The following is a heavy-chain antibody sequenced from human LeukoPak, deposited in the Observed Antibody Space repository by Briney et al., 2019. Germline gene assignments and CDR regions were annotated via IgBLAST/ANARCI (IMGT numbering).Heavy chain of an antibody. V-gene: IGHV3-23*01. CDR3: AKDRLGITMVRGVILASGWFDP. D-gene: IGHD3-10*01. CDR2: ISGSGGST. CDR1: GFTFSSYG. J-gene: IGHJ5*02. Sequence: GGSLRLSCAASGFTFSSYGMSWVRQAPGKGLEWVSAISGSGGSTYYADSVKGRCTTSRDNSKNTLYLKMNSLRAEDTAVYYCAKDRLGITMVRGVILASGWFDPWGQGTLVTVSS.